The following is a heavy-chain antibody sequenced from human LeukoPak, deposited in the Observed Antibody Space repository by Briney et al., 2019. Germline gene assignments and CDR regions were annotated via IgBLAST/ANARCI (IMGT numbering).Heavy chain of an antibody. CDR2: IYSSGTT. CDR3: ARDSRYSDNSGYYYSHYYMDV. V-gene: IGHV4-59*01. Sequence: PSETLSLTCTVSGGSINYYYWSWLRQPPGKGLEWIGYIYSSGTTRYNPSLMSRVTISVDASKNQFSLNLRYVTAAGTAVYYCARDSRYSDNSGYYYSHYYMDVWGKGTTVTVSS. J-gene: IGHJ6*03. D-gene: IGHD3-22*01. CDR1: GGSINYYY.